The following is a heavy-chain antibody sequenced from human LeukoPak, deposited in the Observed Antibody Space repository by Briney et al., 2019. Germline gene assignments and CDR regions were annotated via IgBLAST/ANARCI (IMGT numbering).Heavy chain of an antibody. CDR3: TKLARAPRDFDY. D-gene: IGHD3-10*01. CDR2: SRDKGNSYTT. V-gene: IGHV3-72*01. J-gene: IGHJ4*01. CDR1: GFTFSDHY. Sequence: GGSLRLSCAASGFTFSDHYIDWVRQAPGRGLEWVGRSRDKGNSYTTAYAAPVRGRFTISRDDSKNSLYLQMNSLKIEDTAVYYCTKLARAPRDFDYWGQGTLVTVSS.